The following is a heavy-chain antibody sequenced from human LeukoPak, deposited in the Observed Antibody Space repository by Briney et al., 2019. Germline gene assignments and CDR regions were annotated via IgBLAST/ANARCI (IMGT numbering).Heavy chain of an antibody. J-gene: IGHJ4*02. CDR1: GFTFSSYW. Sequence: GGSLRLSCAASGFTFSSYWMDWVRQAPGKGLEWVANIKEDGSENYYVDSVKGRFTISRDNSKNSLYLQMNNLRAEDTATYYCSRSLDYWGQGVQVTVSS. CDR3: SRSLDY. CDR2: IKEDGSEN. V-gene: IGHV3-7*01.